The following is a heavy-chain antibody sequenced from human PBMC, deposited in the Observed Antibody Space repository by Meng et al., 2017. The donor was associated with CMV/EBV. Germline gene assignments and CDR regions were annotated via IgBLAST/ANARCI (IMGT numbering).Heavy chain of an antibody. CDR1: GFTFSSYA. V-gene: IGHV3-23*01. CDR2: ISGSGGST. Sequence: GESLKISCAASGFTFSSYAMSWVRQAPGKGQEWVSAISGSGGSTYYADSVKGRFTISRDNSKNTLYLQMNSLRAEDTAVYYCAKVIRFLEWLFYYGMDVWGQGTTVTVSS. CDR3: AKVIRFLEWLFYYGMDV. J-gene: IGHJ6*02. D-gene: IGHD3-3*01.